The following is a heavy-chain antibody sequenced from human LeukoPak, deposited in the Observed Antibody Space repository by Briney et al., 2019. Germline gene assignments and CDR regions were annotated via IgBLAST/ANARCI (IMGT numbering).Heavy chain of an antibody. Sequence: ASVKVSCEASGYTFTNNYLHWVRQAPGQGLEWMGMIYPRDGSTSYAQNFQGRVTVTRDTSTTTVHMELRGLRSEDTAVYYCARDQEGFDYWGQGTVVTVSS. J-gene: IGHJ4*02. CDR2: IYPRDGST. CDR1: GYTFTNNY. V-gene: IGHV1-46*01. CDR3: ARDQEGFDY.